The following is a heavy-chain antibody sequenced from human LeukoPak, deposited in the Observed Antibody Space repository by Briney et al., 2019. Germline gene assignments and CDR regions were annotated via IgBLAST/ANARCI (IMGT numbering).Heavy chain of an antibody. V-gene: IGHV1-18*01. CDR2: SSAYIGST. Sequence: GASVKVSCKASGYTFSSYGITWVRLAPGQGLEWMGWSSAYIGSTKYAQKFQDRVTMTTDTSTNTAYMELRSLRSDDTAVYYCARDPARAFMTGYYYYMDVWGKGTTVTVSS. CDR3: ARDPARAFMTGYYYYMDV. J-gene: IGHJ6*03. CDR1: GYTFSSYG.